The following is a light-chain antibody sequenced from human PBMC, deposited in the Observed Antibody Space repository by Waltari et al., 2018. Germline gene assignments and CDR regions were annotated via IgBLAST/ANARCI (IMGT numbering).Light chain of an antibody. CDR1: QSLLHSNGYKY. CDR2: LGS. CDR3: MQALQTPLT. J-gene: IGKJ4*01. V-gene: IGKV2-28*01. Sequence: DIVMTQSPLSLPVTPGEQASISCRSSQSLLHSNGYKYLYWYLQKPGQSPQLLISLGSNRASGVPDRFSGSGSGTDFTLKISRVEAEDVGVYYCMQALQTPLTFGGGTKVEIK.